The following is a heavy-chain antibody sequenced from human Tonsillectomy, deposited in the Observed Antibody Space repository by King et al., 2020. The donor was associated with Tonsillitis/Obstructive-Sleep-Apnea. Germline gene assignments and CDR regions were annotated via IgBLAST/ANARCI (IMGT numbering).Heavy chain of an antibody. Sequence: QLVQSGAEVKKPGASVKVSCKASGYTFTTYGISWVRQAPGQGLEWMGWISPYNGHTNSAQKLQGRVTMTTDTSTSTAYMELRGLRSDDTAVYYCARASMSHYLDSSLDSSAYYAFDYWGQGTLVTVSS. CDR2: ISPYNGHT. CDR3: ARASMSHYLDSSLDSSAYYAFDY. V-gene: IGHV1-18*01. D-gene: IGHD3-22*01. J-gene: IGHJ4*02. CDR1: GYTFTTYG.